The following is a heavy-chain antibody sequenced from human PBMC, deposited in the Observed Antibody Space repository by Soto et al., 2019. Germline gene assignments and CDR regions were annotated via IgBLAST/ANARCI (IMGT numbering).Heavy chain of an antibody. Sequence: SVKVSGKASGGSISSYTISWVRQAPGQGLEWMGRIIPILGIANYAQKFQGRVTITADKSTSTAYMELSSLRSEDTAVYYCARDSSHDSSGYFGYWGQGTLVTVSS. D-gene: IGHD3-22*01. CDR1: GGSISSYT. CDR3: ARDSSHDSSGYFGY. V-gene: IGHV1-69*04. CDR2: IIPILGIA. J-gene: IGHJ4*02.